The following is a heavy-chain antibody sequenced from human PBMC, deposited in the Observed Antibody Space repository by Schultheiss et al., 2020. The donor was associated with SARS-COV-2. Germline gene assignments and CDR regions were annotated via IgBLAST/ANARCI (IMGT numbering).Heavy chain of an antibody. CDR1: GSSISGYF. V-gene: IGHV4-59*01. CDR3: ARDQDYGRTAFDI. Sequence: SETLSLTCTVSGSSISGYFWTWIRQPPGKGLEQVGNIYYTGITKYSPSLKSRVTISIDTSKNQFSLKLGSVTAADTALYYCARDQDYGRTAFDIWGQGTMVTVSS. D-gene: IGHD4-17*01. CDR2: IYYTGIT. J-gene: IGHJ3*02.